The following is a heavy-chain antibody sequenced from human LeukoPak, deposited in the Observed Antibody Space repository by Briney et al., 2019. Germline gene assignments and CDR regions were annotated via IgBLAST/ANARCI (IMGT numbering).Heavy chain of an antibody. CDR3: ARDSSDYGDYGYYYGMDV. J-gene: IGHJ6*02. D-gene: IGHD4-17*01. Sequence: ASVEVSCKASGGTFSSYAISWVRQAPGQGLEWMGRIILILGIANYAQKFQGRVTITADKSTSTAYMELSSLRSEDTAVYYCARDSSDYGDYGYYYGMDVWGQGTTVTVSS. V-gene: IGHV1-69*04. CDR1: GGTFSSYA. CDR2: IILILGIA.